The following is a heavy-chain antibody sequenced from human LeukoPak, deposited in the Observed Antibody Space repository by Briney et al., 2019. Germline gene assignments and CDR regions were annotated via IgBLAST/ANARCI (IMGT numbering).Heavy chain of an antibody. Sequence: GASVKVSRKASGYTFTGYYMHWVRQAPGQGLEWMGWINPNSGGTNYAQKFQGRVTMTRDTSISTAYMELSRLRSDDTAVYYCARPLSSYYYDSHDAFDIWGQGTMVTVSS. D-gene: IGHD3-22*01. V-gene: IGHV1-2*02. J-gene: IGHJ3*02. CDR1: GYTFTGYY. CDR3: ARPLSSYYYDSHDAFDI. CDR2: INPNSGGT.